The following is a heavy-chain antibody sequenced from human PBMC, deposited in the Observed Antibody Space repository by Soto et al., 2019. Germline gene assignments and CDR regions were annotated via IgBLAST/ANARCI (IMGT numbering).Heavy chain of an antibody. V-gene: IGHV1-8*01. J-gene: IGHJ6*02. D-gene: IGHD3-3*01. CDR1: GYTFTSYD. CDR2: MNPNSGNT. Sequence: ASVKVSCKASGYTFTSYDINWVRQATGQGLQWMGWMNPNSGNTGYAQKFQGRVTMTRNTSISTAYMELSSLRSEDTAVYYCAREEIFGVVTASYYYYYGMDVWGQGTTVTVSS. CDR3: AREEIFGVVTASYYYYYGMDV.